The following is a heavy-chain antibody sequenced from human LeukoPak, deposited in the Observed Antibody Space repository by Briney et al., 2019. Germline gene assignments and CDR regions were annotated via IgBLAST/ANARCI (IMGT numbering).Heavy chain of an antibody. CDR1: GFTFDDYG. J-gene: IGHJ5*02. D-gene: IGHD3-22*01. V-gene: IGHV3-20*04. CDR2: INWNGGST. CDR3: ARAGSGYYNWFDP. Sequence: GGSLRLSCAASGFTFDDYGMSWVRQAPGKGLGWVSGINWNGGSTGYADSVKGRFTISRDNSKNTLYLQMNSLRSEDTAVYYCARAGSGYYNWFDPWGQGTLVTVSS.